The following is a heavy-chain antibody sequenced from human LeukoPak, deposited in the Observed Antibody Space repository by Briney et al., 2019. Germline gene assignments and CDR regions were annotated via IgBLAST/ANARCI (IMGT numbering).Heavy chain of an antibody. J-gene: IGHJ6*02. CDR1: GVTVSSNY. CDR2: IYSGGST. V-gene: IGHV3-66*02. Sequence: GGSLRLSCAASGVTVSSNYMSWVRQAPGKGLEWVSVIYSGGSTYYADSVKGRFTISRDNSKNTLYLQMNSLRAEDTAVYYCARAPPKYCSSTSCYYYYYGMDVWGQGTTVTVSS. CDR3: ARAPPKYCSSTSCYYYYYGMDV. D-gene: IGHD2-2*01.